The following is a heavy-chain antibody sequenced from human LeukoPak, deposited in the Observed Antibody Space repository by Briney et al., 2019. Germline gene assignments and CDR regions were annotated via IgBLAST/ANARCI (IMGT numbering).Heavy chain of an antibody. V-gene: IGHV1-2*02. CDR2: INPNSGGT. D-gene: IGHD6-13*01. Sequence: ASVKVSCKASGYTFTGYCMHWVRQAPGQGLEWMGWINPNSGGTNYAQKFQGRVTMARDTSISTAYMELSRLRSDDTAVYYCARDSSSWYLTYYYYGMDVWGQGTTVTVSS. CDR3: ARDSSSWYLTYYYYGMDV. CDR1: GYTFTGYC. J-gene: IGHJ6*02.